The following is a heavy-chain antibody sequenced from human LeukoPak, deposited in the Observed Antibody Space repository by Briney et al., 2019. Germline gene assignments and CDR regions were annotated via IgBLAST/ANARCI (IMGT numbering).Heavy chain of an antibody. D-gene: IGHD2-2*01. J-gene: IGHJ4*02. CDR3: ARDDVVVVPAASRNFYY. Sequence: GGSLRLSCAASGFTISTYSMNWVRQAPGRGLEWVSYISSSSSTIYYADSVKGRFTISRDNAKNSLYLQMNSLRAEDTAVYYRARDDVVVVPAASRNFYYWGQGTLVTVSS. V-gene: IGHV3-48*01. CDR1: GFTISTYS. CDR2: ISSSSSTI.